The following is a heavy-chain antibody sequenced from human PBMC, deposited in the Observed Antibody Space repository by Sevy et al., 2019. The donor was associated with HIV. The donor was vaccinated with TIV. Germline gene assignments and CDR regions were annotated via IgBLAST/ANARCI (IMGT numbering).Heavy chain of an antibody. CDR3: ARDSRTTGYDLNIYGNYLRMDV. CDR1: GGTFSSGA. D-gene: IGHD5-12*01. J-gene: IGHJ6*02. Sequence: ASVKVSCKTSGGTFSSGAISWVRQAPGQGLEWMGGITPILGTTKSARKFQGRVTIVADESTNTAYMELRSLRPEDTAVYYCARDSRTTGYDLNIYGNYLRMDVWGQGTTVTVSS. V-gene: IGHV1-69*13. CDR2: ITPILGTT.